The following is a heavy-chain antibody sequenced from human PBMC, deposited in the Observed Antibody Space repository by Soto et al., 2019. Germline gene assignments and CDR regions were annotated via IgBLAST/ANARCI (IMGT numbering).Heavy chain of an antibody. CDR2: INPSGGST. V-gene: IGHV1-46*01. CDR3: ARDTGLVFYGMDV. D-gene: IGHD3-10*01. J-gene: IGHJ6*02. CDR1: GYTFTSYY. Sequence: ASVKVSCKASGYTFTSYYMHWVRQAPGQGLEWMGIINPSGGSTSYAQKFQGRVTLTRDTSTSTVYMELSSLRSEDTAVYYCARDTGLVFYGMDVWGQGTTVTVSS.